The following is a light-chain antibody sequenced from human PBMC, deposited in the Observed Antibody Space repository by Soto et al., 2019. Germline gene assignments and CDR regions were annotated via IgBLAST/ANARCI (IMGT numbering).Light chain of an antibody. V-gene: IGKV3-20*01. CDR3: QHYGETPIT. Sequence: EIVLTQSPGTLSLSPGGRATLSCRASQSVSRRLAWYQHRPGQSPRLLISGASMRASGVPVRFSGSGSGTDFTLTISRLEPDDFAVYYCQHYGETPITFGLGTRLEV. J-gene: IGKJ5*01. CDR1: QSVSRR. CDR2: GAS.